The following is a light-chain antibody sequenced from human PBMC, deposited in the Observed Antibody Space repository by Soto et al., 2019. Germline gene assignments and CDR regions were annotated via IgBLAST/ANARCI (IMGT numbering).Light chain of an antibody. CDR2: AAS. J-gene: IGKJ2*01. CDR1: QGISSY. Sequence: DIQLTQSPSFLSASVGDRVTITCRASQGISSYLAWYQQKPGKAPKLLIYAASTLQSWVPSRFSGSGSGTEFTLTISSLQPEDFATYYCQQLNSYLYTFGQGTKLEIK. V-gene: IGKV1-9*01. CDR3: QQLNSYLYT.